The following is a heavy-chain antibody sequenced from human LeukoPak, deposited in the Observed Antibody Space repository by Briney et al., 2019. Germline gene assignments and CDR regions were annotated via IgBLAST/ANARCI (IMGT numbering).Heavy chain of an antibody. CDR1: GGTFSSYA. Sequence: SVKVSCKASGGTFSSYAISWVRQAPGQGLEWMGRIIPILGIANYAQKFQGRVTITTDKSTSTAYMELSSLRSEDTAVYYCARGASSGYYYVYFNWFDPWGQGTLVTVSS. CDR2: IIPILGIA. CDR3: ARGASSGYYYVYFNWFDP. J-gene: IGHJ5*02. D-gene: IGHD3-22*01. V-gene: IGHV1-69*04.